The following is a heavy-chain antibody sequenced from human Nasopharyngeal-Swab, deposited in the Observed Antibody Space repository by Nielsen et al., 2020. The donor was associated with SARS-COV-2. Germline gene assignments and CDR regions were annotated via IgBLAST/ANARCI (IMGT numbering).Heavy chain of an antibody. D-gene: IGHD3-3*01. V-gene: IGHV2-5*02. CDR1: GFSLTTSGVG. Sequence: SGPTLVKPTQTPTLTCSFSGFSLTTSGVGVAWIRQPPGKALEWLALIYWDDDQRYNPSLKTRLTITKDTSKDQAVLTLTNMGPVDSGTYYCAHITRGLERDTIFGVPLASLSYYYMDVWGKGTTVTVS. J-gene: IGHJ6*03. CDR3: AHITRGLERDTIFGVPLASLSYYYMDV. CDR2: IYWDDDQ.